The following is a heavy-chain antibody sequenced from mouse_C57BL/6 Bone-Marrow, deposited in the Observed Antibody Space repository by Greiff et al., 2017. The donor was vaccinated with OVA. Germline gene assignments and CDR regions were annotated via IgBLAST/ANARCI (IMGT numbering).Heavy chain of an antibody. CDR1: GFNIKDDY. CDR2: IDPENGDT. Sequence: EVKLEESGAELVRPGASVKLSCTASGFNIKDDYMHWVKQRPEQGLEWIGWIDPENGDTEYASKFQGKATITAYTSSNTAYLQLSSLTSEDTAVYYCTLFITTVVATDWYFDVWGTGTTVTVSS. V-gene: IGHV14-4*01. D-gene: IGHD1-1*01. J-gene: IGHJ1*03. CDR3: TLFITTVVATDWYFDV.